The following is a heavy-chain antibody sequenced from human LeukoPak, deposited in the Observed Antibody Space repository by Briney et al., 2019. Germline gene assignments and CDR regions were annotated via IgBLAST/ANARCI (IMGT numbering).Heavy chain of an antibody. Sequence: ASVKVSCKASGYTFTSYGISWVRQAPGQGLEWMGWISAYNGNTNYAQKLQGRVTMTTDTSTSTAYMELRSLRSDDTAVYYCARSWGLRYFDWLPQSPNFDYWGQGTLVTVYS. CDR1: GYTFTSYG. CDR2: ISAYNGNT. J-gene: IGHJ4*02. V-gene: IGHV1-18*01. D-gene: IGHD3-9*01. CDR3: ARSWGLRYFDWLPQSPNFDY.